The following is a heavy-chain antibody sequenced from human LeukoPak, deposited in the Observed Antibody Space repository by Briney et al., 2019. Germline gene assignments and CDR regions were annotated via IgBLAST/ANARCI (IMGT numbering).Heavy chain of an antibody. Sequence: ASVKVSCKASGYTSTSYYMHWVRQAPGQGLEWMGIINPSGGSTSYAQEFQGRVTMTRDTSTSTVYMELSSLRSEDTAVYYCARDGGGIAAAGATIDYWGQGTLVTVSS. V-gene: IGHV1-46*01. CDR1: GYTSTSYY. J-gene: IGHJ4*02. CDR3: ARDGGGIAAAGATIDY. D-gene: IGHD6-13*01. CDR2: INPSGGST.